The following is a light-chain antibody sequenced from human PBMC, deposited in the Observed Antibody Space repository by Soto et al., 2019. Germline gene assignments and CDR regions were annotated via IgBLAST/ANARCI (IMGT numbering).Light chain of an antibody. Sequence: EIVMTQSPATLSVSPGERATLSCRASQSVSSNLAWYQQKPGQAPRLLIYVASTRATGIPARFSGSGSGTEFTLTISSLQSEDFAVYYCQEYNNWPGTFGQGTKVESK. CDR3: QEYNNWPGT. V-gene: IGKV3-15*01. CDR1: QSVSSN. CDR2: VAS. J-gene: IGKJ1*01.